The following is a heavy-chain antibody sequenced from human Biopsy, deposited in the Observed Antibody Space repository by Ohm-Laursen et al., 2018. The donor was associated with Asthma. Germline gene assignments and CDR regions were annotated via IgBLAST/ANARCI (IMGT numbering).Heavy chain of an antibody. CDR1: GYSLTDLS. CDR3: ASDFPKDYVRYNFQF. V-gene: IGHV1-24*01. D-gene: IGHD4-17*01. Sequence: SVKVSCKISGYSLTDLSMYWVRQAPGQGLEWMGGHDHEEGGTVNARRFQGRVTMTEDTSTDTAYMELSSLSSDDTAVYYCASDFPKDYVRYNFQFWGQGTLVTASS. J-gene: IGHJ4*02. CDR2: HDHEEGGT.